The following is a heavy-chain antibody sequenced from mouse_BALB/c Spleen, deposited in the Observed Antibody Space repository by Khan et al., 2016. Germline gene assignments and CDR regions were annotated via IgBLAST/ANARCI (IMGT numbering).Heavy chain of an antibody. CDR3: TRSPTATRYFDV. J-gene: IGHJ1*01. CDR2: IRYSGST. Sequence: VQLQQSGPGLVKPSQSLSLTCTVTGYSITSDYAWNWIRQFPGNKLEWMGYIRYSGSTTYNPSPKSRISITRDTSKNQFFLQLYSVTTEDTATYYCTRSPTATRYFDVWGAGTTVTVSS. D-gene: IGHD1-2*01. CDR1: GYSITSDYA. V-gene: IGHV3-2*02.